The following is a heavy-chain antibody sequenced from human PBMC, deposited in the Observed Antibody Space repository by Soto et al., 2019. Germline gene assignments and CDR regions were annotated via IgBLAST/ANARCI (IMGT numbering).Heavy chain of an antibody. CDR1: GGSFISYS. J-gene: IGHJ6*03. D-gene: IGHD2-21*01. CDR3: AKSLLFVDNAYMDV. V-gene: IGHV1-69*02. CDR2: IIPIQGKA. Sequence: SVKVSCKASGGSFISYSFTWVRQAPGQGLEWMGRIIPIQGKANYALKFQDRVTITADRPTRTAYMELRSLRPEDTAVYYCAKSLLFVDNAYMDVWGKGTTVTVSS.